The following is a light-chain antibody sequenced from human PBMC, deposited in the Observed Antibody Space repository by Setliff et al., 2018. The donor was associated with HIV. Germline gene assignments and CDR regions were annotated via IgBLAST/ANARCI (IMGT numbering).Light chain of an antibody. CDR3: CSYAGRYTFV. V-gene: IGLV2-11*01. J-gene: IGLJ1*01. Sequence: SALTQPRSVSGSRGQSVTFSCTGASSDVGAYDYVSWYQQHPGKVPKLMIYDVSKRPSGVPRRFSGFKSGNTASLTISGLQPEDEADYYCCSYAGRYTFVFGTGTKVTVL. CDR2: DVS. CDR1: SSDVGAYDY.